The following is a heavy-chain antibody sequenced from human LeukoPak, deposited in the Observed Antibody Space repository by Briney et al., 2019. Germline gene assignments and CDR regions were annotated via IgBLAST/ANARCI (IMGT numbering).Heavy chain of an antibody. Sequence: SETLSLTCTVSGGSISSGTYYWGWIRQPPGKGLEWVATIYYTGSMYYNPSLKGRVTVSVDTSKNQFSLKLSSVTAADTAVYYCARLPGSGYFDYWGQGILVTVPS. CDR2: IYYTGSM. V-gene: IGHV4-39*01. CDR3: ARLPGSGYFDY. CDR1: GGSISSGTYY. D-gene: IGHD3-22*01. J-gene: IGHJ4*02.